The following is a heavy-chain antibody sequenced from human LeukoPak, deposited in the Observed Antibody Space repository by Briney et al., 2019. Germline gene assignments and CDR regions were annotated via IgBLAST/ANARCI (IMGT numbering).Heavy chain of an antibody. CDR2: IYYSGST. Sequence: SETLSLTCTVSGGSISSSSYYWGWIRQPPGKGLEWIGSIYYSGSTYYNPSLKSRVTISVDTSKNQFSLKLSSVTAADTAVYYCARTHDSSGYIAYWGQGTLVTVSS. V-gene: IGHV4-39*07. J-gene: IGHJ4*02. CDR3: ARTHDSSGYIAY. D-gene: IGHD3-22*01. CDR1: GGSISSSSYY.